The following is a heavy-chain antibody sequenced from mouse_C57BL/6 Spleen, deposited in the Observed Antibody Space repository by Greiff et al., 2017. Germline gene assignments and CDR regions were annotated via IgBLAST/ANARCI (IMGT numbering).Heavy chain of an antibody. D-gene: IGHD4-1*01. CDR1: GYTFTSYT. V-gene: IGHV1-4*01. Sequence: QVQLQQSGAELARPGASVKMSCKASGYTFTSYTMHWVKQRPGQGLEWIGYINPSSGYTKYNQKFKDKATLTADKSSSTAYMQLISLTSEDSAVYYWARYDGTGHFDVWGTGTTVTVSS. CDR2: INPSSGYT. J-gene: IGHJ1*03. CDR3: ARYDGTGHFDV.